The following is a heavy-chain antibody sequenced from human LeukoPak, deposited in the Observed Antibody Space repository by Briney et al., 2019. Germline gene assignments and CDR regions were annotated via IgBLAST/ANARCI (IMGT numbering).Heavy chain of an antibody. Sequence: GGSLRLSCAASGFTFSSYAMSWVRQAPGKGLEWVSAISGSGGSTYYPDSVKGRFTISRDNSKNTLYLQMNSLRAEDTAVYYCAKGDSSGYYFDYWGQGTLVTVSS. CDR2: ISGSGGST. V-gene: IGHV3-23*01. D-gene: IGHD3-22*01. J-gene: IGHJ4*02. CDR1: GFTFSSYA. CDR3: AKGDSSGYYFDY.